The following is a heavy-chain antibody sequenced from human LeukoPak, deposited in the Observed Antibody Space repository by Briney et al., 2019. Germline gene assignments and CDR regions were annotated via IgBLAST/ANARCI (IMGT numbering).Heavy chain of an antibody. D-gene: IGHD6-19*01. J-gene: IGHJ3*02. V-gene: IGHV3-48*03. CDR1: GFTFSSYE. Sequence: GGSLRPSCAASGFTFSSYEMNWVRQAPGKGLEWVSYISSSGSTIYYADSVKGRFTISRDNAKNSLYLQMNSLRAEDTAVYYCARTGYSSGWYSPEDAFDIWGQGTMVTVSS. CDR2: ISSSGSTI. CDR3: ARTGYSSGWYSPEDAFDI.